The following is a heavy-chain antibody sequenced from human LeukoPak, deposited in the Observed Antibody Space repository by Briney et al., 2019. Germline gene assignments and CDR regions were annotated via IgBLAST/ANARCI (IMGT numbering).Heavy chain of an antibody. Sequence: ALVKVSCKASGGTFSSYAISWVRQAPGQGLEWMGGIIPIFGTANYAQKFQGRVTITADESTSTAYMELSSLRSEDTAVYYCARDPLIYCSGGSCYYNWFDPWGQGTLVTVSS. D-gene: IGHD2-15*01. V-gene: IGHV1-69*13. CDR2: IIPIFGTA. J-gene: IGHJ5*02. CDR1: GGTFSSYA. CDR3: ARDPLIYCSGGSCYYNWFDP.